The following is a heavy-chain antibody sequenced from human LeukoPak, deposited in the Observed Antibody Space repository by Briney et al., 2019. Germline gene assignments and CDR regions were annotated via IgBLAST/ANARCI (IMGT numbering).Heavy chain of an antibody. Sequence: PGGSLRLSCAASGFTFSSYAMSWVRQAPGKGLEWVSGISGTGGNTYYTDSVKGRFTISRDNAKNSLYLQMNSLRAEDTAVYYCAREGSGVAGHFDYWGQGTLVTVSS. V-gene: IGHV3-23*01. D-gene: IGHD6-19*01. CDR3: AREGSGVAGHFDY. J-gene: IGHJ4*02. CDR1: GFTFSSYA. CDR2: ISGTGGNT.